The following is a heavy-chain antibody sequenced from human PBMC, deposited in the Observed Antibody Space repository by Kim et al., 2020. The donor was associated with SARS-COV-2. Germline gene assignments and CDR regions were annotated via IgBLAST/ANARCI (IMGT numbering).Heavy chain of an antibody. CDR1: GFTFSAYA. V-gene: IGHV3-23*01. D-gene: IGHD3-22*01. CDR2: IGGIDAGT. J-gene: IGHJ1*01. Sequence: GGSLRLSCTASGFTFSAYAMTWVRQAPGKGLEWVSGIGGIDAGTYYADSVKGRFIISRDNSKNTLYLQMNSLRAEDTAVYYCAKHFGSSGSEFQKWGQGTLVTVSS. CDR3: AKHFGSSGSEFQK.